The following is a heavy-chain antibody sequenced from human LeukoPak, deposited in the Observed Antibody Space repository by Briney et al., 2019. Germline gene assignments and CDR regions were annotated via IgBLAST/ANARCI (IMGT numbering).Heavy chain of an antibody. Sequence: GGSLRLSCAASGFTFSDYYMSWIRQAPGKGLEWVSYISSSGNTTYHADSVKGRFTISRDNAKNSLYLQMSSLRAEDTAVYYCARNQWLADYMDVWGKGTTVTISS. CDR2: ISSSGNTT. D-gene: IGHD6-19*01. CDR1: GFTFSDYY. J-gene: IGHJ6*03. V-gene: IGHV3-11*04. CDR3: ARNQWLADYMDV.